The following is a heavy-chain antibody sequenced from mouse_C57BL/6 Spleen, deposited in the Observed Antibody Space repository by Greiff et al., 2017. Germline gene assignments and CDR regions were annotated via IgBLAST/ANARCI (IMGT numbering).Heavy chain of an antibody. D-gene: IGHD4-1*01. Sequence: QVQLQQPGAELVKPGASVKLSCKASGYTFTSYWMHWVKQRPGRGLEWIGRIDPNSGGTKYNEKFKSKATLTVDKPSSTAYMQRSSLTSEDSAVYYCAREANWDGGYVDVWGTGTTVTVSS. CDR2: IDPNSGGT. CDR3: AREANWDGGYVDV. CDR1: GYTFTSYW. J-gene: IGHJ1*03. V-gene: IGHV1-72*01.